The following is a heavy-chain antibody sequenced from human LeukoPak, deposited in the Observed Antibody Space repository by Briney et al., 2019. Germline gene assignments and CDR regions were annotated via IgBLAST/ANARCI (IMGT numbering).Heavy chain of an antibody. V-gene: IGHV1-69*05. J-gene: IGHJ5*02. D-gene: IGHD3-9*01. Sequence: GSSVKVSCKASGGTFSSYAISWVRQAPGQGLEWMGRIIPIFDTANHAQKFQGRVTITTDESTSTAYMELSSLRSEDTAVYYCARGPILTGWFDPWGQGTLVTVSS. CDR1: GGTFSSYA. CDR3: ARGPILTGWFDP. CDR2: IIPIFDTA.